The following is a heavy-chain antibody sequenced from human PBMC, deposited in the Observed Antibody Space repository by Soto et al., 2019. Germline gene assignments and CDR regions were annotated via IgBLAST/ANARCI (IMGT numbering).Heavy chain of an antibody. D-gene: IGHD3-22*01. Sequence: GGSLRLSCGASGFTFRNYAMTWVRQAPGKGLEWVSAISPSGTTTYYPDSLKGRFTISRDNSNNTLFLQMHSLGAEDTAVYYCAKFRDEYDSRRHMAFDYWGQGTLVTAPQ. J-gene: IGHJ4*02. CDR1: GFTFRNYA. CDR3: AKFRDEYDSRRHMAFDY. V-gene: IGHV3-23*01. CDR2: ISPSGTTT.